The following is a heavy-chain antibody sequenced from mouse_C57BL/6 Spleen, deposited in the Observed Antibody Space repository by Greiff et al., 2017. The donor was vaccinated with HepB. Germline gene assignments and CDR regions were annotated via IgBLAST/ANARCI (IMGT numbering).Heavy chain of an antibody. D-gene: IGHD1-1*01. V-gene: IGHV1-20*01. CDR3: ASFSYGSSYGYAMDY. CDR2: INPYNGDT. J-gene: IGHJ4*01. CDR1: GYSFTGYF. Sequence: EVQLQQSGPELVKPGDSVKISCKASGYSFTGYFMNWVMQSHGKSLEWIGRINPYNGDTFYNQKFKGKATLTVDKSSSTAHMELRSLTSEDSAVYYCASFSYGSSYGYAMDYWGQGTSVTVSS.